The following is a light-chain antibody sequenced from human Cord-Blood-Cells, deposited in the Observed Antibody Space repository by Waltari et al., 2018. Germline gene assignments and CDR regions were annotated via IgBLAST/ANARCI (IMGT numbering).Light chain of an antibody. CDR2: LDA. CDR3: AAWDDSLNGPV. V-gene: IGLV1-36*01. J-gene: IGLJ3*02. Sequence: QSVLTQPPSVSEAPRQRVTISCSGSSSNIGNNAVNWYQQLPGKAPKLRIYLDARLPSGVSDRFSGSKAGTSASLAIGGLQSEDEADYYCAAWDDSLNGPVFGGGTKLTVL. CDR1: SSNIGNNA.